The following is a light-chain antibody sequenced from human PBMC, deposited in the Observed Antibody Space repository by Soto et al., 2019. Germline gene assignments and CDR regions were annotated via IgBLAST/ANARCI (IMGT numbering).Light chain of an antibody. CDR1: SSDVGGYNY. CDR3: SSYTSSSTHYV. Sequence: QSALTQPASVSGSPGQSITISCTGTSSDVGGYNYVSWYQQHPGKAPKLMIYDVSNWPSGVSNRFSGSKSGNTASLTISGLQPEDEADYYCSSYTSSSTHYVFGTGTKVTVL. CDR2: DVS. J-gene: IGLJ1*01. V-gene: IGLV2-14*01.